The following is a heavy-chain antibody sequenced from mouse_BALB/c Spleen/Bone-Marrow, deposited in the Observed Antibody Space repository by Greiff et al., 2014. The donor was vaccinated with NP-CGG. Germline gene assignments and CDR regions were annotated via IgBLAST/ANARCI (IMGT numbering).Heavy chain of an antibody. V-gene: IGHV2-2*02. CDR3: ARRGGTTTPFAY. CDR2: IWSGGST. J-gene: IGHJ3*01. CDR1: GLSLTSYG. D-gene: IGHD1-1*01. Sequence: QVQLQQPGPGLVQPSQSLSITCTVSGLSLTSYGVHWVRQSPGKGLEWLGVIWSGGSTDYNAAFISRLSISKDNSKSQVFFKMKSLQANDTAIYYCARRGGTTTPFAYWGQGTLVTVSA.